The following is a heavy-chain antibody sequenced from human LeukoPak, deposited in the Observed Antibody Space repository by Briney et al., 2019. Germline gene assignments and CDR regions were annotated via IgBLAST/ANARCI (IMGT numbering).Heavy chain of an antibody. D-gene: IGHD4-23*01. CDR2: IYYSGST. CDR1: GGSISSSSYY. J-gene: IGHJ4*02. CDR3: ARRIVVTRGFDY. Sequence: SETLSLTCTVSGGSISSSSYYWGWIRQPPGKGLEWIGSIYYSGSTYYNPSLKSRVTISVDTSKNQFSLKLSSVTAADTAVYYCARRIVVTRGFDYWGQGTLVTVSS. V-gene: IGHV4-39*01.